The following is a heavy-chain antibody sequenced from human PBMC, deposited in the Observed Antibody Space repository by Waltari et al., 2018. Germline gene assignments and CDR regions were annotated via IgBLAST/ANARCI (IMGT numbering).Heavy chain of an antibody. Sequence: QVQLQESGPGLVKPSQTLSLTCTVSGGSISSGSYYWSWIRQPAGKGLEWIGYIYTSGSTNYNPSLKSRVTISVDTSKNQFSLKLSSVTAADTAVYYCARTLAAAGDYWGQGTLVTVSS. D-gene: IGHD6-13*01. V-gene: IGHV4-61*09. J-gene: IGHJ4*02. CDR1: GGSISSGSYY. CDR2: IYTSGST. CDR3: ARTLAAAGDY.